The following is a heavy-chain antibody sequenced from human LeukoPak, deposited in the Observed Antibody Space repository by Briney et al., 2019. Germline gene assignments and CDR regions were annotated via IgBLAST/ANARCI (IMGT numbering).Heavy chain of an antibody. Sequence: GASVKVSCKASGGTFSSYAISWVRQAPGQGLEWMGRIIPIFGTANYAQKFQGRVTITTDESTSTAYMELSSLRSEDTAVYSCARTTGTVAFDIWGQGTMVTVSS. V-gene: IGHV1-69*05. D-gene: IGHD1-1*01. CDR2: IIPIFGTA. J-gene: IGHJ3*02. CDR3: ARTTGTVAFDI. CDR1: GGTFSSYA.